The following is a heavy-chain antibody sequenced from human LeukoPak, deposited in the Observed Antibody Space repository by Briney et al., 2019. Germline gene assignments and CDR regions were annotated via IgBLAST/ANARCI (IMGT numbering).Heavy chain of an antibody. J-gene: IGHJ4*02. D-gene: IGHD3-22*01. CDR1: GFTFSSYE. V-gene: IGHV3-48*03. CDR3: ARGRYDSSGYYSLFDY. Sequence: GGSLRLSCAASGFTFSSYEMNWVRQAPGKGREGVSYISSSGGTIYYADAVKGRSTISRDNAKNSLYLQMNSLRVEDTAVYYCARGRYDSSGYYSLFDYWGQGTLVTVSS. CDR2: ISSSGGTI.